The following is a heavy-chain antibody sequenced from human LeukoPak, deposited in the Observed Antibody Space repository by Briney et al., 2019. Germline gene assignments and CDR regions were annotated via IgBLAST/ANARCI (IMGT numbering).Heavy chain of an antibody. D-gene: IGHD6-19*01. V-gene: IGHV1-18*01. CDR1: GYTFTSYG. Sequence: SVKLSCKSSGYTFTSYGISRVRQPQGPGQEWEGCFSAYDGETNYSQKLQGRVSMTTDTSTSTAYMELRGLRSDDTAVYYCARHGAHSSGWLPNPHVLNRFDCWGQGTLVTVSS. CDR2: FSAYDGET. J-gene: IGHJ4*02. CDR3: ARHGAHSSGWLPNPHVLNRFDC.